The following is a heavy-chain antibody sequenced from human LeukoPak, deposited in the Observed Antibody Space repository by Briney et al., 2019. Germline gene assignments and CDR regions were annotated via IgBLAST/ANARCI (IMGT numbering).Heavy chain of an antibody. Sequence: SETLSLTCAVYGGSFSGYYWSWIRQPPGKGLEWIGEINHSGSTNYNPSLKSRVTISVDTSKNQFSLKLSSVTAADTAVYYCARAKGPFMTKVTNPLDYWGQGTLVTVSS. CDR3: ARAKGPFMTKVTNPLDY. V-gene: IGHV4-34*01. CDR1: GGSFSGYY. CDR2: INHSGST. D-gene: IGHD4-17*01. J-gene: IGHJ4*02.